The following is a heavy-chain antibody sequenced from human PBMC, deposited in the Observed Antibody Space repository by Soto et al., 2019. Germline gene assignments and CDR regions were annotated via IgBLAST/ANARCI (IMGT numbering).Heavy chain of an antibody. CDR3: ARETQDSSVFDI. CDR1: GITFSDYY. V-gene: IGHV3-11*05. Sequence: GGSLRLCCAASGITFSDYYVSWIRQSPGKVLEWISYISRRTTYANYADSVKGRFTISRDSANNSIYLQMNSLRAEDTAVYYCARETQDSSVFDIWGQGTMVTVSS. CDR2: ISRRTTYA. J-gene: IGHJ3*02.